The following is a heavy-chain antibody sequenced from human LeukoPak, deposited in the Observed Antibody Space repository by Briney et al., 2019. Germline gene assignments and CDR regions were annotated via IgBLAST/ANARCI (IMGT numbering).Heavy chain of an antibody. D-gene: IGHD3-16*01. CDR3: ARDLGAP. J-gene: IGHJ5*02. Sequence: GGPLRLSCAASGITVSTNYMSWVRQAPGKGLEWVSGISGNGGSTYYADSVKGRFTISRDNSKNALYLQMNRLRAEDTAVYYCARDLGAPWGQGTLVTVSS. CDR1: GITVSTNY. CDR2: ISGNGGST. V-gene: IGHV3-23*01.